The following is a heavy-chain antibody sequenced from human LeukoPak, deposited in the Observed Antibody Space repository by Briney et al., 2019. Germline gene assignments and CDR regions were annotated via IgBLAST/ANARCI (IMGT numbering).Heavy chain of an antibody. CDR2: IIPIFGTA. D-gene: IGHD6-13*01. Sequence: SVKVSCKASGGTFSSYAISWVRQAPGQGLEWMGRIIPIFGTANYAQKFQGRVTMTTDTSTSTAYMELRSLRSDDTAVYYCARVPYSSSWPSDYWGQGTLVTVSS. J-gene: IGHJ4*02. CDR1: GGTFSSYA. CDR3: ARVPYSSSWPSDY. V-gene: IGHV1-69*05.